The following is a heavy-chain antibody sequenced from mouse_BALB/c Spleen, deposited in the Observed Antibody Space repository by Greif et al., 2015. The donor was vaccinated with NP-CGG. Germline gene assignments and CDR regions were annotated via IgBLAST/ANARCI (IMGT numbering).Heavy chain of an antibody. Sequence: QVQLQQSGAELVKPGASVKLSCKASGYTFTSYYMYWVKQRPGQGLEWIGEINPSNGGTNFNEKFKSKATLTVDKSSSTAYMQLSSLTSEDSAVYYCTRSDYYGPRFDYWGQGTTLTVST. D-gene: IGHD1-1*01. V-gene: IGHV1-53*01. CDR1: GYTFTSYY. CDR2: INPSNGGT. J-gene: IGHJ2*01. CDR3: TRSDYYGPRFDY.